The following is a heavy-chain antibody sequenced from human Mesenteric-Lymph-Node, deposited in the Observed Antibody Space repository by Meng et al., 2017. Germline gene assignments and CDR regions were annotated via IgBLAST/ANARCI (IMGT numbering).Heavy chain of an antibody. CDR1: GFTFSSYA. V-gene: IGHV3-23*01. CDR3: AKDTGSSGYYGYGFDY. Sequence: GESLKISCAASGFTFSSYAMSWVRQAPGKGLEWVSAISGSGGSTYYADSVKGRFTISRGNSKNTLYLQMNSLRAEDTAVYYCAKDTGSSGYYGYGFDYWGQGTLVTVSS. D-gene: IGHD3-22*01. J-gene: IGHJ4*02. CDR2: ISGSGGST.